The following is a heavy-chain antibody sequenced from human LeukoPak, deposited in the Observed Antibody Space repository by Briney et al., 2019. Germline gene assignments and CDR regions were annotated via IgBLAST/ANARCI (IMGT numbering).Heavy chain of an antibody. J-gene: IGHJ4*02. D-gene: IGHD3-3*01. Sequence: GASVKVSCKASGGTFSSYAISWVRQAPGQGLEWMGGIIPIFGTANYAQKFQGRVTITADESTSTAYMELSSLRSEDTAVYYCASATYYDFWSGREYFDYWGQGTLVTVSS. V-gene: IGHV1-69*13. CDR1: GGTFSSYA. CDR2: IIPIFGTA. CDR3: ASATYYDFWSGREYFDY.